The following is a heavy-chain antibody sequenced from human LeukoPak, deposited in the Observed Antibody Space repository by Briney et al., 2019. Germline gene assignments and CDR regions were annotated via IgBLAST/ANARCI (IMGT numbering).Heavy chain of an antibody. CDR1: GFTFSSYW. V-gene: IGHV3-7*01. CDR3: ARAQWTAFDYYYYMDV. Sequence: PGGSLRLSCAASGFTFSSYWMSWVRQAPWKGLEWVANIKQDGSEKYYVDSVKGRFTISRDNAKNSLYLQMNGLRAEDTAIYYCARAQWTAFDYYYYMDVWGKGTTVTVSS. D-gene: IGHD3/OR15-3a*01. J-gene: IGHJ6*03. CDR2: IKQDGSEK.